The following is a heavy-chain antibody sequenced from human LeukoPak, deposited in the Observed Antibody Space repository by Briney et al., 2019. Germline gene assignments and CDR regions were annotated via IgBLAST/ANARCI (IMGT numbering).Heavy chain of an antibody. D-gene: IGHD3-22*01. Sequence: GESLRISCKGSGYSFTSYWISWVRQMPGTGLEWMGRIDPSDSYTNYSPSFQGHVTISADKSISTAYLQWSSLKASDTAMYYCATLPKYYYDSSGYYSNWFDPWGQGTLVTVSS. V-gene: IGHV5-10-1*01. CDR2: IDPSDSYT. J-gene: IGHJ5*02. CDR1: GYSFTSYW. CDR3: ATLPKYYYDSSGYYSNWFDP.